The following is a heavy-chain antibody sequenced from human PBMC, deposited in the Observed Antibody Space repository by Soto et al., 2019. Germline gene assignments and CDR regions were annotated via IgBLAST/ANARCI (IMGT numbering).Heavy chain of an antibody. CDR1: GFTFSSYA. Sequence: PGGSLRLSCAASGFTFSSYAMHWVRQAPGKGLEWVAVISYDGSNKYYADSVKGRFTISRDNSKNTLYLQMNSLRAEDTAVYYCARDLGAIWVVPAAIGYCGQGTLVTVS. J-gene: IGHJ4*02. CDR3: ARDLGAIWVVPAAIGY. V-gene: IGHV3-30-3*01. D-gene: IGHD2-2*02. CDR2: ISYDGSNK.